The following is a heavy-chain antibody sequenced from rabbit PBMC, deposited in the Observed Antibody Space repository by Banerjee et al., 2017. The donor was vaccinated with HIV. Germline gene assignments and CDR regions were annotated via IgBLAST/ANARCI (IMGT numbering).Heavy chain of an antibody. CDR2: IDAVSSSNT. Sequence: QEQLVESGGGLVTLGGSLKLSCKASGIDFSSSFWISWVRQAPGKGLEWIACIDAVSSSNTYYASWAKGRFTISKSSSTTVTLQITSLTAADTATYFCARDYYGMDLWGPGTLVTVS. CDR3: ARDYYGMDL. J-gene: IGHJ6*01. CDR1: GIDFSSSFW. V-gene: IGHV1S45*01.